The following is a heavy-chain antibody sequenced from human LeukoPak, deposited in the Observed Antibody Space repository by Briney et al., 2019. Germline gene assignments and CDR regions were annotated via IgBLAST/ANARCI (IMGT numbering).Heavy chain of an antibody. Sequence: GASVKVSCKVSGYTFTDYYMHWVQQAPGKGLEWMGLVDPEDGETIYAEKFQGRVTITADTSTDTAYMELSSLRSEDTAVYYCARARMVRGVIMSNYYYYYMDVWGKGTTVTVSS. CDR1: GYTFTDYY. D-gene: IGHD3-10*01. J-gene: IGHJ6*03. V-gene: IGHV1-69-2*01. CDR2: VDPEDGET. CDR3: ARARMVRGVIMSNYYYYYMDV.